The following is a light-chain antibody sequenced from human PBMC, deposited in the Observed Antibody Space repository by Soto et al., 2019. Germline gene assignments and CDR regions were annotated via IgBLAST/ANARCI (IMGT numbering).Light chain of an antibody. CDR3: QLHNNWPPWT. CDR2: GAS. CDR1: QSVSSN. V-gene: IGKV3-15*01. Sequence: EIVMTQSPATLSVSPGERATLSCRASQSVSSNLAWYQQKPGQAPRLLMYGASTRATGIPDRFSGSGSGTEFTLTISSLQSEDFEVYYCQLHNNWPPWTCGQGTKVEIK. J-gene: IGKJ1*01.